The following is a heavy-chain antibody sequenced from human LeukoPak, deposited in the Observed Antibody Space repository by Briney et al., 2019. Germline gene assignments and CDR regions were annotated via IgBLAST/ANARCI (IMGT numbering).Heavy chain of an antibody. CDR3: ARSEKTTVTTPGDY. V-gene: IGHV4-39*01. CDR2: IYYSGST. J-gene: IGHJ4*02. D-gene: IGHD4-17*01. CDR1: VGSISSSSYY. Sequence: SETLSLTCTVSVGSISSSSYYWGWIRQPPGKGLEWIGSIYYSGSTYYNPSLKSRVTICVDTSKNQFSLKLSSVTAADTAVYYCARSEKTTVTTPGDYWGQGTLVTVSA.